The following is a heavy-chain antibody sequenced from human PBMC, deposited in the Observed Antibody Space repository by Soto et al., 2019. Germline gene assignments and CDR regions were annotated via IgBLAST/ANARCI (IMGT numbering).Heavy chain of an antibody. CDR3: ARGVGSGSYYNQYNWFDP. CDR1: GYTFTNYG. CDR2: ISAYNGNT. V-gene: IGHV1-18*01. D-gene: IGHD3-10*01. Sequence: QVQLVQSGAEVKKPGASVKVSCKASGYTFTNYGISWVRQAPGQGLEWMGWISAYNGNTKYAQKLQGRVTMTTDTSTSTADMERRSLRSDDTAVYYCARGVGSGSYYNQYNWFDPWGQGTLVTVSS. J-gene: IGHJ5*02.